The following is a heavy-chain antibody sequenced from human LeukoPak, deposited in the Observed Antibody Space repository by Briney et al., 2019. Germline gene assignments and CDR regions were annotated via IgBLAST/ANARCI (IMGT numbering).Heavy chain of an antibody. Sequence: GASVKVSCKASGSTFTGYYIHWVRQAPGQGLEWMGGINPNSGGANSSQKCQGRVTMSRDTAISTAYMERSRLRSDDTAVYYCARGELRYFDWLLLAADQPVDYWGQGTLVTVSS. D-gene: IGHD3-9*01. CDR3: ARGELRYFDWLLLAADQPVDY. CDR2: INPNSGGA. CDR1: GSTFTGYY. V-gene: IGHV1-2*02. J-gene: IGHJ4*02.